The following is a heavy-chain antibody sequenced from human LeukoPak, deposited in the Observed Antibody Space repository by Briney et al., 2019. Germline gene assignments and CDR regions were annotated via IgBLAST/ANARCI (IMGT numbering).Heavy chain of an antibody. CDR3: ARRAMITFGGVFDY. D-gene: IGHD3-16*01. CDR2: IYPGDSDT. J-gene: IGHJ4*02. Sequence: GESLKISCKGSGYDFTSFWIGWVRQMPGKGLEWMGIIYPGDSDTRYSPSFQGQVTISADKTISTAYLQWSSLKASDTAMYYCARRAMITFGGVFDYWGQGTLVTVSS. CDR1: GYDFTSFW. V-gene: IGHV5-51*01.